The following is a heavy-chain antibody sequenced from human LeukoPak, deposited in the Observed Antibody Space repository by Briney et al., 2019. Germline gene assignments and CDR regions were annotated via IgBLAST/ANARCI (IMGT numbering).Heavy chain of an antibody. V-gene: IGHV1-69*05. J-gene: IGHJ5*02. CDR2: IIPIFGTA. CDR1: GGTFSSYA. Sequence: GASVEVSCKASGGTFSSYAISWVRQAPGQGLEWMGGIIPIFGTANYAQKFQGRVTITTDESTSTAYMELSRLRSDDTAVYYCARSTGTAIFGVVIIGWFDPWGQGTLVTVSS. D-gene: IGHD3-3*01. CDR3: ARSTGTAIFGVVIIGWFDP.